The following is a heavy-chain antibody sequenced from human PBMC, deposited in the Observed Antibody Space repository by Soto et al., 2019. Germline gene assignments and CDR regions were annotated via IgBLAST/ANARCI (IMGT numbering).Heavy chain of an antibody. V-gene: IGHV4-34*01. Sequence: PSETLSLTCGVSGGSLSGYYWSWIRQPPGKGLEWIAEISHSGNTNYNPSLKSRVTISVDTSKNQLSLKLSSVTAADTAVYYCARSPGDAFDIWGQGTMVTVSS. CDR3: ARSPGDAFDI. CDR1: GGSLSGYY. J-gene: IGHJ3*02. CDR2: ISHSGNT.